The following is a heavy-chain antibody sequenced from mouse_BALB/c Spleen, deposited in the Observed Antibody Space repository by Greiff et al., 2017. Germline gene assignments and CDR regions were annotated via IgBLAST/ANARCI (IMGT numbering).Heavy chain of an antibody. CDR2: ISDGGSYT. CDR3: ARAFITTATFAY. J-gene: IGHJ3*01. CDR1: GFTFSDYY. D-gene: IGHD1-2*01. Sequence: EVMLVESGGGLVKPGGSLKLSCAASGFTFSDYYMYWVRQTPEKRLEWVATISDGGSYTYYPDSVKGRFTISRDNAKNNLYLQMSSLKSEDTAMYYCARAFITTATFAYWGQGTLVTVSA. V-gene: IGHV5-4*02.